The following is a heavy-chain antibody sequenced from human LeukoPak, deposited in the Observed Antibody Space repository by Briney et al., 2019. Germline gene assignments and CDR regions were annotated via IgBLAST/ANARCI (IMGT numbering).Heavy chain of an antibody. Sequence: ASVKVSCKASGYTFTGYYMHWERQAPGQGPEWMGRINPNSGGTNYAQKFQGRVTMTRDTSISTAYMEPSRLRSDDTAVYYCARDPELRFLEWFGWFDPWGQGTLVTVSS. CDR2: INPNSGGT. CDR3: ARDPELRFLEWFGWFDP. J-gene: IGHJ5*02. V-gene: IGHV1-2*06. CDR1: GYTFTGYY. D-gene: IGHD3-3*01.